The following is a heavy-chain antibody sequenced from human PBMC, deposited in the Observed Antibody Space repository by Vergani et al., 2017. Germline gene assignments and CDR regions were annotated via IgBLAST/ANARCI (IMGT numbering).Heavy chain of an antibody. CDR3: ARRKEHDY. J-gene: IGHJ4*02. CDR2: ISWNSGSI. V-gene: IGHV3-9*01. Sequence: EVQLVESGGGLVQPGRSLRLSCAASGFTFDDYAMHWVRQAPGKGLEWVSGISWNSGSIGYADSVKGRFTISRDNAKNSLYLQMNSLRAEDTAVYYCARRKEHDYWGQGTLVTVSS. CDR1: GFTFDDYA. D-gene: IGHD1-14*01.